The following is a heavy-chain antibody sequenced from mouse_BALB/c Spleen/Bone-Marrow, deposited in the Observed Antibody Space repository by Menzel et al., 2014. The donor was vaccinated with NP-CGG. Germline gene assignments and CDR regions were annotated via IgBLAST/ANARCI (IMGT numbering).Heavy chain of an antibody. J-gene: IGHJ2*01. CDR3: TRSLRLFDY. V-gene: IGHV6-6*02. D-gene: IGHD1-1*01. CDR1: GFTFSNYW. Sequence: EVQLQQSGGGLVQPGGSMKLSCVASGFTFSNYWMNWVRQSPEKGLEWVAEIRLKSNNYATHYAESVKGRFTISRDDSKSSVYLQMNNLRAEDTGIYYCTRSLRLFDYWGQGTTLTVSS. CDR2: IRLKSNNYAT.